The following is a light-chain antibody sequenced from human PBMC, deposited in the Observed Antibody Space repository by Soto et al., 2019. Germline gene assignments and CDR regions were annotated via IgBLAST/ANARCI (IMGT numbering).Light chain of an antibody. CDR1: QSISSY. CDR2: AAS. Sequence: DIQMTQSPSSLSASVGDRVTITCRASQSISSYLNWYQQKPGKAPKLLIYAASSLQGGVPSRFSGSGSGTEFTLTISSLQPEDFATYYCQQSYSTPPTFGQGTKVEIK. V-gene: IGKV1-39*01. CDR3: QQSYSTPPT. J-gene: IGKJ1*01.